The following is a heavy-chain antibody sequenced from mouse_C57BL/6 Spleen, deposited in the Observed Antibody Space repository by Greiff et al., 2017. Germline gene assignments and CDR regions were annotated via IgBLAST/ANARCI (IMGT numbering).Heavy chain of an antibody. CDR3: SRMVTGTGEFYFDY. CDR2: ISYDGSN. V-gene: IGHV3-6*01. Sequence: EVKVEESGPGLVKPSQSLSLTCSVTGYSITSGYYWNWIRQFPGNKLEWMGYISYDGSNNYNPSLKNRISITRDTSKNQFFLKLNSVTTEDTATYYCSRMVTGTGEFYFDYWGQGTTLTVSS. D-gene: IGHD4-1*01. J-gene: IGHJ2*01. CDR1: GYSITSGYY.